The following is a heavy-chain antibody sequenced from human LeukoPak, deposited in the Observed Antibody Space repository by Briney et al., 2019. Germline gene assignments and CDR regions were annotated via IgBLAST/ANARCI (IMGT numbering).Heavy chain of an antibody. Sequence: GGSLRLSCAASGFTFSSYAMHWVRQAPGKGLEWVSAISGSGGSTYYADSVKGRFTISRDNSKNTLYLQMNSLRAEDTAVYYCAKAGGYGDCAGPWGQGTLVTVSS. V-gene: IGHV3-23*01. CDR2: ISGSGGST. CDR3: AKAGGYGDCAGP. CDR1: GFTFSSYA. J-gene: IGHJ5*02. D-gene: IGHD4-17*01.